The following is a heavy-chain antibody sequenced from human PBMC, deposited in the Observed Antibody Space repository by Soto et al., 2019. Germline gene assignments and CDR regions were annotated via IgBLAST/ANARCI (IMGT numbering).Heavy chain of an antibody. CDR2: IIPIFGTA. J-gene: IGHJ4*02. CDR3: ARQFDYDSSGYYYAY. D-gene: IGHD3-22*01. V-gene: IGHV1-69*13. Sequence: SVKVSCKASGGTFNRNTISWVRQAPGQGLEWMGGIIPIFGTANYAQKFQGRVTITADESTSTAYMELSRLRSEDTAVYYCARQFDYDSSGYYYAYWGQGTLVTVSS. CDR1: GGTFNRNT.